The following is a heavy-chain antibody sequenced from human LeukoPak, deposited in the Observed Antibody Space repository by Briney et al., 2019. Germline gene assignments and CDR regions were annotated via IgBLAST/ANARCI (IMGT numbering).Heavy chain of an antibody. CDR3: ARDQGTPGTTGAEYFQH. Sequence: PGGSLRLSCAASGFTFSSYSMNWVRQAPGKGLEWVSSISSSSSYIYYADSVKGRFTISRDNAKNSLYLQMNSLRAEDTAVYYCARDQGTPGTTGAEYFQHWGQGTLVTVSS. J-gene: IGHJ1*01. V-gene: IGHV3-21*01. D-gene: IGHD4-17*01. CDR2: ISSSSSYI. CDR1: GFTFSSYS.